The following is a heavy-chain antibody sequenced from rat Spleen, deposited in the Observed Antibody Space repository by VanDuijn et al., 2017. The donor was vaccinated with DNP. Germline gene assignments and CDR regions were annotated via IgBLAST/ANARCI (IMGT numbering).Heavy chain of an antibody. CDR1: GYSITSSYR. J-gene: IGHJ1*01. V-gene: IGHV3-3*01. CDR3: ARGIITALPYWSFDF. D-gene: IGHD1-6*01. CDR2: INSAGST. Sequence: EVQLQESGPGLVRPSQSLSLTCSVTGYSITSSYRWNWIRKFPGNELEWMGYINSAGSTNYNPSLKSRISITRDTSKNQLFLQVNSVTTEDTATYYCARGIITALPYWSFDFWGPGTMVTVSS.